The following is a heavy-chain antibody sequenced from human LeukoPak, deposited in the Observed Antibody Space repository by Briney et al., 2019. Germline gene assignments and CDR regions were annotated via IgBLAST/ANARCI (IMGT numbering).Heavy chain of an antibody. V-gene: IGHV3-48*02. CDR2: ISSSSSTI. J-gene: IGHJ6*02. D-gene: IGHD2-2*02. Sequence: GGSLRLSCAASGFTFSSYSMNWVRQAPGKGLEWVSYISSSSSTIYYADSVKGRFTISRDNAKISLYLQMNSLRDEDTAVYYCARDQGYCSSTSCYRDYYFGMDVWGQGTTVTVSS. CDR1: GFTFSSYS. CDR3: ARDQGYCSSTSCYRDYYFGMDV.